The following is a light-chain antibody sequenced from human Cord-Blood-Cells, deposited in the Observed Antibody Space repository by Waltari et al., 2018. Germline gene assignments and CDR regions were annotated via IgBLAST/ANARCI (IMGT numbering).Light chain of an antibody. CDR2: DVS. CDR3: SSYTSSSTLV. V-gene: IGLV2-14*01. J-gene: IGLJ2*01. CDR1: TSTLGGYNY. Sequence: QSAMPPPASVSGSPGQSSTISSTGTTSTLGGYNYVSWYQQHPGKAPKLMIYDVSNRPSGVSNRFSGSKSGNTASLTISGLQAEDEADYYCSSYTSSSTLVFGGGTKLTVL.